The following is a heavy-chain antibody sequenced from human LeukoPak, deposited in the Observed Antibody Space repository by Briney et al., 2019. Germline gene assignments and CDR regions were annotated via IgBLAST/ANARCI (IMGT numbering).Heavy chain of an antibody. V-gene: IGHV4-39*01. CDR1: GGSISSSSYY. CDR2: IYNSGST. Sequence: SETLSLTCAVSGGSISSSSYYWGWVRQPPGKGLEWIGSIYNSGSTYYNPSLKSRVTISVDTSKNRFSLRVSSVTAADTAVYYCARRRSGDYYLDYWGQGTLVTVSS. J-gene: IGHJ4*02. CDR3: ARRRSGDYYLDY. D-gene: IGHD2-21*02.